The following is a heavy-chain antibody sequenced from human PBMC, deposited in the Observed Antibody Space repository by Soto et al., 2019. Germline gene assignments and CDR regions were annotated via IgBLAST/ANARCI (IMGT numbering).Heavy chain of an antibody. CDR2: VYYDGGS. CDR3: VRQGIGNLHGLVDV. Sequence: QVQLQESGPGLVKPSETLSLTCTVSGGSIDGRNCAWIRQPPGKGLEWLGYVYYDGGSSYNPSVKSRLTLSMDPSKSQFSLHLRSVTAADTAVYYCVRQGIGNLHGLVDVWGRGTTVTVSS. J-gene: IGHJ6*02. CDR1: GGSIDGRN. V-gene: IGHV4-59*08. D-gene: IGHD3-10*01.